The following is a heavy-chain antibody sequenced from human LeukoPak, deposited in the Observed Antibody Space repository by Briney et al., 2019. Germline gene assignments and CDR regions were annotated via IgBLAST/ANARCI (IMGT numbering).Heavy chain of an antibody. V-gene: IGHV5-51*01. CDR1: GYSFNMYW. CDR3: ARRGPDGGYERRSFDY. D-gene: IGHD5-12*01. Sequence: GESLKISCKASGYSFNMYWIGWVRQMSGKGLEWMGSIHPGDSDGRYSPSFQGQVTMSVDKSINTAYLQWSSLKASDTAIYYCARRGPDGGYERRSFDYWGQGTLVTMSS. CDR2: IHPGDSDG. J-gene: IGHJ4*02.